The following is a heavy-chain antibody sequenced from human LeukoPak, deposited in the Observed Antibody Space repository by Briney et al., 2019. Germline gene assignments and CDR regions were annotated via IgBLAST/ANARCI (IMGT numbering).Heavy chain of an antibody. V-gene: IGHV1-8*01. J-gene: IGHJ6*03. D-gene: IGHD5-18*01. CDR3: ARGCPVDTATIYYYYMDV. Sequence: ASVKVSCKASGYTFTSYDINWVRQATGQGLEWMGWMNPNSGNTGYAQKFQGRVTVTRNTSISTAYMELSSLRSEDTAVYYCARGCPVDTATIYYYYMDVWGKGTTVTVSS. CDR1: GYTFTSYD. CDR2: MNPNSGNT.